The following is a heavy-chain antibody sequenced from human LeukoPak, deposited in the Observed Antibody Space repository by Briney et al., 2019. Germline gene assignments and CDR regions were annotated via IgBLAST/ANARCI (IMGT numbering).Heavy chain of an antibody. CDR2: ISSSSSYI. J-gene: IGHJ4*02. CDR1: GFTFSSYE. V-gene: IGHV3-21*01. Sequence: GGSLRLSCAASGFTFSSYEMNWVRQAPGKGLEWVSSISSSSSYIYYADSVKGRFTISRDNAKNSLYLQMNSLRAEDTAVYYCARNSLGYYDSSGYRGYYFDYWGQGTLVTVSS. CDR3: ARNSLGYYDSSGYRGYYFDY. D-gene: IGHD3-22*01.